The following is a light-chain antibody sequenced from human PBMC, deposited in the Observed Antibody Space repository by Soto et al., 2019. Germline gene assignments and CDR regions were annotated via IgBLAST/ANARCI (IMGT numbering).Light chain of an antibody. CDR1: SSDVGGYNY. Sequence: QSALAQPASVSGSPGQSITISCTGTSSDVGGYNYVSWYQQHPGKAPKLMIYEVSNRPSGVSNRFSGSKSGNTASLTISGLQAEDEAHYYCTSYTSSITYVFGTGTKVTVL. V-gene: IGLV2-14*01. CDR2: EVS. J-gene: IGLJ1*01. CDR3: TSYTSSITYV.